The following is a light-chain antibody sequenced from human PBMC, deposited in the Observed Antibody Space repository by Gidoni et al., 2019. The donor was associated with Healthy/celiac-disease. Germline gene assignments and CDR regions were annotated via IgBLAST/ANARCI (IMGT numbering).Light chain of an antibody. CDR1: QSVSSY. Sequence: EIVMTQSPATLSVSPGERATPSCRASQSVSSYLAWYQQKPGQAPRLLIYRASTRATGIPARFSGSGSGTEFTLTISSLQSEDFAVYYCQQYNNWPRMYTFGQGTKLEIK. V-gene: IGKV3-15*01. CDR3: QQYNNWPRMYT. J-gene: IGKJ2*01. CDR2: RAS.